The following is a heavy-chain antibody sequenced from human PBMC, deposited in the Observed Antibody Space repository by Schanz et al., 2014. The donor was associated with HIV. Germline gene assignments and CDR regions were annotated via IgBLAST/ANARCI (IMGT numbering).Heavy chain of an antibody. D-gene: IGHD3-22*01. CDR2: ISYDGDNK. J-gene: IGHJ6*02. Sequence: QEQLVESGGGVVQPGRSLRLSCVASGFNFNSYGMHWVRQAPGKGLEWVAVISYDGDNKHFADSVKGRFTISRDNSKNTLYLQVKRLRTEDTAVYFCAKDGNLYDSRYRGKGNYYHYYGMDVWGQGTTVTISS. CDR1: GFNFNSYG. V-gene: IGHV3-30*18. CDR3: AKDGNLYDSRYRGKGNYYHYYGMDV.